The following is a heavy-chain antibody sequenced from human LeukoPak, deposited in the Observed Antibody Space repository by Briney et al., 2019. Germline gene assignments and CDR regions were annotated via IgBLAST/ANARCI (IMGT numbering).Heavy chain of an antibody. J-gene: IGHJ4*02. Sequence: PGGSLRLSCAASGSSFSGHWMNWVRQPPGKGLEWVANIKADGSEKYYVDSVKGRFTISRDDAKRTVDLQMDNLRAEDTAIYYCAYRNNFEYWGQGALVTVSS. CDR3: AYRNNFEY. D-gene: IGHD1-26*01. CDR2: IKADGSEK. CDR1: GSSFSGHW. V-gene: IGHV3-7*05.